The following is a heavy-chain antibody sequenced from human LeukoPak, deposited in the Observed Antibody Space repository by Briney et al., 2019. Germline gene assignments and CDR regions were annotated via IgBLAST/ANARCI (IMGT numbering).Heavy chain of an antibody. J-gene: IGHJ3*02. Sequence: AASVKVSCTVSGYTLTELSMHWVRQAPGKGLEWMGGFDPEDGETIYAQKFQGRVTMTEDTSTDTAYMELSSLRSEDTAVYYCARVQEYYYESSGSGDAFDIWGQGTMVTVSS. CDR2: FDPEDGET. D-gene: IGHD3-22*01. CDR3: ARVQEYYYESSGSGDAFDI. CDR1: GYTLTELS. V-gene: IGHV1-24*01.